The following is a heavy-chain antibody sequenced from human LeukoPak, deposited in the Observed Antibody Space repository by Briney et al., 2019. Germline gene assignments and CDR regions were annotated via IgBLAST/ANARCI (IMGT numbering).Heavy chain of an antibody. CDR3: GRNDIAVAGTVSTFDY. CDR1: GFTFSSYA. Sequence: GGSLRLSCAASGFTFSSYAMSWVRQAPGKGLEWVSAISGSGGSAYYADSVKGRFTVSRDNSKNTLYLQMNSLRAEDTAVYYCGRNDIAVAGTVSTFDYWGQGTLVTVSS. CDR2: ISGSGGSA. D-gene: IGHD6-19*01. J-gene: IGHJ4*02. V-gene: IGHV3-23*01.